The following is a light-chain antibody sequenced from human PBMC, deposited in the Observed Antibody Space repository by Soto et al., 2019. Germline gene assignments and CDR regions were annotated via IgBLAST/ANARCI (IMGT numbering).Light chain of an antibody. J-gene: IGLJ3*02. CDR3: SSYADSNNLV. CDR2: EVN. CDR1: SSDVGGYNS. Sequence: QSALTQPPSASGCPGQSVTISCAGTSSDVGGYNSVSWYQQHPGQAPKLMIYEVNKRPSGVPDRFSGSKSGNTASLTVSGLQAGDEADYYCSSYADSNNLVFGGGTKLTVL. V-gene: IGLV2-8*01.